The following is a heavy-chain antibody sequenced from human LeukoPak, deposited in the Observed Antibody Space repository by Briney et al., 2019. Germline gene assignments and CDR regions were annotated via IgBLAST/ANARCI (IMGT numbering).Heavy chain of an antibody. CDR3: AREMLSYGSGSYYNWFDP. J-gene: IGHJ5*02. CDR2: INHSGST. Sequence: PSETLSLTCAVYGGSFSGYYWSWIRQPPGKGLEWIGEINHSGSTNHNPSLKSRFTMLVDTSKNQFSLKLSSVTAADTAVYYCAREMLSYGSGSYYNWFDPWGQGTLVTVSS. D-gene: IGHD3-10*01. V-gene: IGHV4-34*01. CDR1: GGSFSGYY.